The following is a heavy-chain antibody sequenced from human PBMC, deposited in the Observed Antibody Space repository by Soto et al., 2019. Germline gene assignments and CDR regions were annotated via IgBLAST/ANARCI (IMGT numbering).Heavy chain of an antibody. CDR2: ISSSSSYI. D-gene: IGHD6-13*01. Sequence: EVQLVESGGGLVKPGGSLRLSCAASGFTFSSYSMNWVRQAPGKGLEWVSSISSSSSYIYYADSVKGRFTISRDNAKNSLYLQMNSLRAEDTAVYYCARELLNSSSWYGHYYYYYGMDVWGQGTTVTVSS. CDR1: GFTFSSYS. CDR3: ARELLNSSSWYGHYYYYYGMDV. J-gene: IGHJ6*02. V-gene: IGHV3-21*01.